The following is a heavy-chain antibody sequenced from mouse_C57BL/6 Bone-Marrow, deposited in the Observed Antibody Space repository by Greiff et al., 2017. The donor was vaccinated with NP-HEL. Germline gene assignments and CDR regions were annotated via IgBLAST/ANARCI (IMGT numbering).Heavy chain of an antibody. CDR2: IYPRDGST. V-gene: IGHV1-78*01. D-gene: IGHD1-1*01. Sequence: VKLQQSDAELVKPGASVKISCKVSGYTFTDHTIHWMKQRPEQGLEWIGYIYPRDGSTKYNEKFKGKATLTADKSSSTAYMQLNSLTSEDSAVYVCARATTVERGDYDVWGTGTTVTVSS. CDR3: ARATTVERGDYDV. J-gene: IGHJ1*03. CDR1: GYTFTDHT.